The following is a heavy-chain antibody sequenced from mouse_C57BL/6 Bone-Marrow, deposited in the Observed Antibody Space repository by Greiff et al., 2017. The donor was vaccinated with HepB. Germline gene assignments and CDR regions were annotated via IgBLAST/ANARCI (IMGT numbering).Heavy chain of an antibody. CDR1: GYAFSSSW. J-gene: IGHJ4*01. CDR2: IYPGDGDT. V-gene: IGHV1-82*01. D-gene: IGHD2-2*01. CDR3: ARRGDRSTMVTTGAMDY. Sequence: VKLMESGPELVKPGASVKISCKASGYAFSSSWMNWVKQRPGKGLEWIGRIYPGDGDTNYNGKFKGKATLTADKSSSTAYMQLSSLTSEDSAVYFCARRGDRSTMVTTGAMDYWGQGTSVTVSS.